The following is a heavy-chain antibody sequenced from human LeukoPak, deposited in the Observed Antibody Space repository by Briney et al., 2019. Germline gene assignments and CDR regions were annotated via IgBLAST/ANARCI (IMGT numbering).Heavy chain of an antibody. CDR2: INPNSGGT. CDR3: ARDREIAAARWFDP. D-gene: IGHD6-13*01. J-gene: IGHJ5*02. CDR1: GYSFTGYC. Sequence: GASVKVSCKASGYSFTGYCMHRVRQAPGQGREWMGWINPNSGGTNYAQKFQGRVTMTRDTSISTAYMELSRLRSDDTAVYYCARDREIAAARWFDPWGQGTLVTVSS. V-gene: IGHV1-2*02.